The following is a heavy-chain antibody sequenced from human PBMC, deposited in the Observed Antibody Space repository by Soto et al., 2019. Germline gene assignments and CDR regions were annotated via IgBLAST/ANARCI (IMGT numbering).Heavy chain of an antibody. CDR2: TYYRSKWYN. V-gene: IGHV6-1*01. CDR1: GDSVSSNSAA. D-gene: IGHD6-19*01. J-gene: IGHJ5*02. Sequence: PSQTLSLTCAISGDSVSSNSAAWNWIRQSPSRGLEWLGRTYYRSKWYNDYAVSVKSRITINPDTSKNQFSLQLNSVTPEDTAVYYRARTLDLQWLATNNWLDPWGQGSLVTVSS. CDR3: ARTLDLQWLATNNWLDP.